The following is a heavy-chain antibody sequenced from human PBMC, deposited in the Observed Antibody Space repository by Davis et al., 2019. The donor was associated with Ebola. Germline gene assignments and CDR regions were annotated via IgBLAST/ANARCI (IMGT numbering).Heavy chain of an antibody. V-gene: IGHV1-2*02. CDR2: INPNSGGT. J-gene: IGHJ4*02. CDR1: GYTFTGYY. D-gene: IGHD5-12*01. Sequence: ASVKVSCKASGYTFTGYYMHWVRQAPGQGLEWMGWINPNSGGTNYAQKFQGRVTMTRDTSISTAYMELSRLRSDDTAVYYCARDWARGYSGYVGVFDYWGQGTLVTVSS. CDR3: ARDWARGYSGYVGVFDY.